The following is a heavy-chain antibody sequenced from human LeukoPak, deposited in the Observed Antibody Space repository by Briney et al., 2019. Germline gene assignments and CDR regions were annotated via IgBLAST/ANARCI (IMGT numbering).Heavy chain of an antibody. CDR1: GGSFSGYY. J-gene: IGHJ4*02. CDR2: VYYSGST. CDR3: ARNHYDILTGYLRGFFDY. D-gene: IGHD3-9*01. V-gene: IGHV4-59*08. Sequence: PSETLSLTCAVYGGSFSGYYWSWIRQPPGKGLECIGHVYYSGSTDYNPSLKSRLTISVDSSMNQFSLKLSSVTAADTAVYYCARNHYDILTGYLRGFFDYWGQGTLVAVSS.